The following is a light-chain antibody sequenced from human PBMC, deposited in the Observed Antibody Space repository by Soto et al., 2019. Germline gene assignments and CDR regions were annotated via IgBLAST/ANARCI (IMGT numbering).Light chain of an antibody. V-gene: IGLV2-11*01. CDR2: DVT. CDR3: CSYGGNYPWL. CDR1: RSDVGGYNY. Sequence: QSVLTQPRSVSGSPGQSVTISCTGTRSDVGGYNYVSWFQQHPGKAPKLMIYDVTKRPSGVPDRFSGSKSGNTASLTSSGLQAEDDADYCCCSYGGNYPWLFGGGTKLTVL. J-gene: IGLJ2*01.